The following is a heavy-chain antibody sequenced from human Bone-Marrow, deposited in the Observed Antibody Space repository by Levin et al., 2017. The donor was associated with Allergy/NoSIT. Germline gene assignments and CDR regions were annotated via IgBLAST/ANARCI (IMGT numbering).Heavy chain of an antibody. V-gene: IGHV1-18*01. CDR1: GYTFSSYV. CDR2: SSAYNGRT. D-gene: IGHD3-22*01. Sequence: GESLKISCKASGYTFSSYVISWVRQVPGQGLEWMGWSSAYNGRTKYVQKFEDRVKMTTDRSTSTAYMELRSLGSGDTAVYYCARENYDTSGQRVHFDSWGQGTLVTVSS. J-gene: IGHJ4*02. CDR3: ARENYDTSGQRVHFDS.